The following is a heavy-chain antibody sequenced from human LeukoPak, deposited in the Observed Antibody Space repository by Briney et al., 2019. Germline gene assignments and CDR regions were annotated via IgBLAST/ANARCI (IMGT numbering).Heavy chain of an antibody. CDR1: GGTFSSYA. D-gene: IGHD3-22*01. CDR2: IIPIFGTA. J-gene: IGHJ5*02. Sequence: SVKVSYKASGGTFSSYAISWVRQAPGQGLEWMGGIIPIFGTANYAQKFQGRVTITADESTITAYMELSSLRSEDTAVYYCASLNYYDSRGRFDPWGQGTLVTVSS. V-gene: IGHV1-69*13. CDR3: ASLNYYDSRGRFDP.